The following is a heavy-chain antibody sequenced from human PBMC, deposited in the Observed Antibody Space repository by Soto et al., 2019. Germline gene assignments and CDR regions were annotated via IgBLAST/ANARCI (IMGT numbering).Heavy chain of an antibody. Sequence: QITLKESGPTLVKPTQTLTLTCTFSGFSLSTSGVGVGWIRQPPGKALEWLALIYWNDDKRYSPSLKSRLTITKDTSKNQVVLTMTNMVAVDTATYYCARYIAAAGTLYWGQGTLVTVSS. J-gene: IGHJ4*02. V-gene: IGHV2-5*01. D-gene: IGHD6-13*01. CDR2: IYWNDDK. CDR1: GFSLSTSGVG. CDR3: ARYIAAAGTLY.